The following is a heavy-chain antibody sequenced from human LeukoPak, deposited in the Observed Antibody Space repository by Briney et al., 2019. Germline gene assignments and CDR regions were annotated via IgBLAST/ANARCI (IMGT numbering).Heavy chain of an antibody. CDR2: ISGSGGST. Sequence: GGSLRLSCAASGFTFSSYAMSWVRQAPGKGLEWVSAISGSGGSTYYADSVKGWFTISRDNSKNTLYLQMNSLRAEDTAVYYCASLWFGELFGFDYWGQGTLVTVSS. CDR3: ASLWFGELFGFDY. D-gene: IGHD3-10*01. CDR1: GFTFSSYA. V-gene: IGHV3-23*01. J-gene: IGHJ4*02.